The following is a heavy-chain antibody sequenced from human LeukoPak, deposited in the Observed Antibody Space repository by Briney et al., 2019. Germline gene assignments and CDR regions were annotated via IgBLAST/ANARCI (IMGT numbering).Heavy chain of an antibody. J-gene: IGHJ4*02. D-gene: IGHD3-22*01. V-gene: IGHV3-33*06. CDR3: AKSSGYYPEY. CDR1: GFTFSSYG. Sequence: GGSLRLSCAASGFTFSSYGMHWVRQAPGKGLEWVALIWYDGSNQYYADSVKGRFTISGDNSKNTLYLQMNSLRAEDTAVYYCAKSSGYYPEYWGQGTLVTVSS. CDR2: IWYDGSNQ.